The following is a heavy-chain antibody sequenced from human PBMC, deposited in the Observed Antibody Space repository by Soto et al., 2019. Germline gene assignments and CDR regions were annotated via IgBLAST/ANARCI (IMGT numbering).Heavy chain of an antibody. CDR3: ARDKNYYGGYQRKDTLYYYYYGMDV. V-gene: IGHV1-69*13. Sequence: GASVKVSCKASGGTFSSYAISWVRQAPGQGLEWMGGIIPIFGTANYAQKFQGRVTITADESTSTAYMELSSLRSEDTAVDYCARDKNYYGGYQRKDTLYYYYYGMDVWGQGTMVTVS. CDR1: GGTFSSYA. D-gene: IGHD3-10*01. J-gene: IGHJ6*01. CDR2: IIPIFGTA.